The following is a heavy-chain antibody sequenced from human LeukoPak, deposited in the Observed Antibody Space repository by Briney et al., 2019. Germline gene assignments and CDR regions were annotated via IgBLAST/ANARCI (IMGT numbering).Heavy chain of an antibody. D-gene: IGHD2-2*01. Sequence: GGSLRLSCAASGFTSDDYAMHWVRQAPGKGLEWVSGTSWNSGSIGYADSVKGRFTISRDNSKNTLYLQMNSLKTEDTAVYYCVKDRLVVAPAAMTSNFDFWGQGTLVTVSS. CDR2: TSWNSGSI. V-gene: IGHV3-9*02. J-gene: IGHJ4*02. CDR3: VKDRLVVAPAAMTSNFDF. CDR1: GFTSDDYA.